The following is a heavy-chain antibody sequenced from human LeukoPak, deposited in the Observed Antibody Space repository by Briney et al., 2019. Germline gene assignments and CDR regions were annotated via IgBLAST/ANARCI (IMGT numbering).Heavy chain of an antibody. CDR3: ATSIRRITISS. Sequence: GRSLRLSCAASGFTFSTYAMHWVRQAPGKGLEWLTVISYNGSHQYYLDSVRGRFTISRDNSRNSVFLQINRLRPEDTAVYYCATSIRRITISSWGQGTLVTVSS. CDR2: ISYNGSHQ. J-gene: IGHJ4*02. V-gene: IGHV3-30*04. CDR1: GFTFSTYA. D-gene: IGHD3-3*01.